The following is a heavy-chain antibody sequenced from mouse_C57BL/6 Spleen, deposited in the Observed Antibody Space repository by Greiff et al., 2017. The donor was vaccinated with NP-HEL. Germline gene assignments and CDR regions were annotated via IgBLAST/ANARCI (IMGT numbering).Heavy chain of an antibody. D-gene: IGHD2-5*01. CDR3: ARRYSNAMDY. CDR2: INPNNGGT. J-gene: IGHJ4*01. CDR1: GYTFTDYY. Sequence: EVQLQQSGPELVKPGASVKISCKASGYTFTDYYMNWVKQSHGKSLEWIGDINPNNGGTSYNQKFKGKATLTVDKSSSTAYMELRSLTSEDSAVYYCARRYSNAMDYWGQGTSVTVSS. V-gene: IGHV1-26*01.